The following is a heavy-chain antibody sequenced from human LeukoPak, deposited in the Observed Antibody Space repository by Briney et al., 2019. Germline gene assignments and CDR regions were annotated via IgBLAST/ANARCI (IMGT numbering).Heavy chain of an antibody. V-gene: IGHV3-53*01. Sequence: GGSLRLSCAASGFTVSSNYMSWVRQAPGKGLEWVSVIYSGGSTYYADSVKGRFTISRGNSKNTLYLQMNSLRAEDTAVYYCARDMGYCSSTSCYLYFQHWGQGTLVTVSS. CDR1: GFTVSSNY. CDR2: IYSGGST. J-gene: IGHJ1*01. D-gene: IGHD2-2*01. CDR3: ARDMGYCSSTSCYLYFQH.